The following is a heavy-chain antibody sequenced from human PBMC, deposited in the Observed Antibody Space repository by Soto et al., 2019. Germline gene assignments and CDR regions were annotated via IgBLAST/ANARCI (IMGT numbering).Heavy chain of an antibody. V-gene: IGHV4-39*01. D-gene: IGHD3-22*01. CDR2: IHYSGST. CDR3: ARQGITMIVVVVTDNWFDP. CDR1: GDSISNNNYY. J-gene: IGHJ5*02. Sequence: SETLSLTCSVSGDSISNNNYYWVWIRQPPGKALEWIGSIHYSGSTYYNPSLKSRVTISADTTKTQFSLKLRSVTAADTAVYYCARQGITMIVVVVTDNWFDPWGQGTLVTVSS.